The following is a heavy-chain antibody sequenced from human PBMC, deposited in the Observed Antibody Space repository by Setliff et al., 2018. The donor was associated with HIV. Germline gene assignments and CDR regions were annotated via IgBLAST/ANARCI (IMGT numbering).Heavy chain of an antibody. CDR2: IYHSGST. J-gene: IGHJ4*02. CDR1: GDSISSSNW. V-gene: IGHV4-4*02. D-gene: IGHD6-13*01. CDR3: ASAVGSSSWLRALDY. Sequence: SETLSLTCAVSGDSISSSNWWTWVRQPPGKGLEWIGEIYHSGSTNYNPSLKSRVTISVDKSKNQFSLKLTSVTAADTAVYYCASAVGSSSWLRALDYWGQGTPVTVSS.